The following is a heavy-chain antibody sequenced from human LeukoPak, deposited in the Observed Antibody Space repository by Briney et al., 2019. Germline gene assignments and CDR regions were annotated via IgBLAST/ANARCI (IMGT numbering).Heavy chain of an antibody. CDR1: GFTFSDYY. V-gene: IGHV3-11*01. Sequence: GGSLRLSCAASGFTFSDYYMSRIRQAPGKGLEWVSYISSSGSTIYYADSVKGRFTISRDNAKNSLYLQMNSLRAEDTAVYYCAREYYDILTGYYLDYWGQGTLVTVSS. D-gene: IGHD3-9*01. CDR3: AREYYDILTGYYLDY. CDR2: ISSSGSTI. J-gene: IGHJ4*02.